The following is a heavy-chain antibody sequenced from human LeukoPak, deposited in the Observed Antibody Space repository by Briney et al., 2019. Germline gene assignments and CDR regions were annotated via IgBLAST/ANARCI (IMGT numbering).Heavy chain of an antibody. Sequence: PGGSLRLSCAASGFTFSSYWMSWVRQAPGKGLEWVSSITTTSSYIYYADSVRGRFTISRDNAKNSLYLHMVSLRAEDTAVYYCARSGCPGGSCYLRYSWLDLWGRGTLVTVS. J-gene: IGHJ5*02. D-gene: IGHD2-15*01. CDR1: GFTFSSYW. CDR2: ITTTSSYI. V-gene: IGHV3-21*01. CDR3: ARSGCPGGSCYLRYSWLDL.